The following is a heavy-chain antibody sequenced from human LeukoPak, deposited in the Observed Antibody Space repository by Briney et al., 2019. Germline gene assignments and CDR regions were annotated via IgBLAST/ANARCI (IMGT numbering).Heavy chain of an antibody. CDR2: ISGSGCST. V-gene: IGHV3-23*01. Sequence: GGSLRLSCAASGFTFSSYYMIWVRQAPGEGLEGVSAISGSGCSTYYADSVKGRFTISRDNCKNTLQLHINSLRAEDEGVCYCGRDGYGFKEMDVWGQGTTVTVSS. J-gene: IGHJ6*02. CDR3: GRDGYGFKEMDV. CDR1: GFTFSSYY. D-gene: IGHD1-1*01.